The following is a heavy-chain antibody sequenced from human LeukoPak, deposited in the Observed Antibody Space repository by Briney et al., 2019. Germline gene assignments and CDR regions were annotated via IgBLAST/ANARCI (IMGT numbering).Heavy chain of an antibody. J-gene: IGHJ6*03. D-gene: IGHD3-10*01. CDR1: GYTFTGYY. V-gene: IGHV1-2*02. CDR3: ARGPSITMIRGGQWYYYVDV. CDR2: INPNSGST. Sequence: GASVKVSCKASGYTFTGYYMHWVRQAPGQGLEWMGWINPNSGSTNYAQKFQGRVTMTRDTSTNTVYMELSSLRSEDTAVYYCARGPSITMIRGGQWYYYVDVWGKGTTVTISS.